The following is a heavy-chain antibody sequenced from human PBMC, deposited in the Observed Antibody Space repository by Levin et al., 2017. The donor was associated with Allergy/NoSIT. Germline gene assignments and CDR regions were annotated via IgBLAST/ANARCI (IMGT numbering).Heavy chain of an antibody. D-gene: IGHD1-26*01. CDR1: GFDFRSNT. Sequence: GESLKISCAASGFDFRSNTMTWVRQAPGKGLEWVSTLRYSGDTTHYADSLKCRFPISRDVSKDTLFLQMNSLGDEDTAVYYCGKRLYSGSPYRAFETWGQGTMVTVSS. J-gene: IGHJ3*01. CDR3: GKRLYSGSPYRAFET. V-gene: IGHV3-23*01. CDR2: LRYSGDTT.